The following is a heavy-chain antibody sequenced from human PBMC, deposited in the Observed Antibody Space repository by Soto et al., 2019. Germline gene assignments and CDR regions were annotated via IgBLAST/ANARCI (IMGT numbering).Heavy chain of an antibody. J-gene: IGHJ4*02. D-gene: IGHD5-12*01. CDR1: GGSISSSSYY. Sequence: QLQLQESGPGLVKPSETLSLTCTVSGGSISSSSYYWGWIRQPPGKGLEWIGSIYYSGSTYYNPPLKSRVTISVDTSKNQFSLKLSSVTAADTAVYYCASSSRGRWLQLRLFDYWGQGTLVTVSS. V-gene: IGHV4-39*01. CDR3: ASSSRGRWLQLRLFDY. CDR2: IYYSGST.